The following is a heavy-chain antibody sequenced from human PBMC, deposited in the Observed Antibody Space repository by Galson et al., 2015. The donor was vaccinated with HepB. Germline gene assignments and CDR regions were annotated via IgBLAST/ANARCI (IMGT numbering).Heavy chain of an antibody. V-gene: IGHV1-18*01. J-gene: IGHJ4*02. CDR2: ISAYNGNT. Sequence: SVKVSCKASGYSFTTFGITWVRQAPGQGLEWMGWISAYNGNTNYARKLQGRVTMTTDTSTNTVYMELRSLRSDDTAVYFCARLGAAAGFLDYWGQGTLVTVSS. D-gene: IGHD6-13*01. CDR1: GYSFTTFG. CDR3: ARLGAAAGFLDY.